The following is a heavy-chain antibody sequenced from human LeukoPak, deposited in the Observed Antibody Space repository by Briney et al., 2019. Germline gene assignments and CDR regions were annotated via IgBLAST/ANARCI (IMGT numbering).Heavy chain of an antibody. Sequence: GGSLRLSCAVSGFTFSSYWMTWVRQAPGKGLEWVANIKQDGSENYYVDSVKGRFTISRDNAKNSLYLQMNSLRAEDTAVYYCARRRYSGSSQHFDYWGQGTLVTVSS. CDR3: ARRRYSGSSQHFDY. J-gene: IGHJ4*02. CDR1: GFTFSSYW. V-gene: IGHV3-7*01. CDR2: IKQDGSEN. D-gene: IGHD1-26*01.